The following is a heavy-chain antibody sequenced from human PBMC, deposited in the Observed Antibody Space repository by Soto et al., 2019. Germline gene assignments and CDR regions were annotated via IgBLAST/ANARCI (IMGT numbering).Heavy chain of an antibody. V-gene: IGHV3-21*01. D-gene: IGHD2-2*01. J-gene: IGHJ5*02. CDR2: ISSSSSYI. Sequence: EVQLVESGGGLVKPGGSLRLSCAASGFTFSSYSMNWVRQAPGKGLEWVSSISSSSSYIYYADSVKGRFTISRDNAKNSLYLQMNSLRAEDTAVYYCARDLEVVVPADRGWFDPWGQGTLVTVSS. CDR3: ARDLEVVVPADRGWFDP. CDR1: GFTFSSYS.